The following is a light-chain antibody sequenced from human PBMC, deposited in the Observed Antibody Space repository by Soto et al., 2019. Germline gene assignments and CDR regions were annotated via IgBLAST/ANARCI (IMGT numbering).Light chain of an antibody. CDR2: EAS. CDR3: QQYNYLWT. V-gene: IGKV1-5*03. CDR1: QSISRA. J-gene: IGKJ1*01. Sequence: DTQMTQSPSTLSASVGDRVAITCRASQSISRALAWYQKKPGKAPRILIYEASSIQSGVPSRFSGSGSGTEFTLTINSLQPDDFATYYCQQYNYLWTFGQGTKVEV.